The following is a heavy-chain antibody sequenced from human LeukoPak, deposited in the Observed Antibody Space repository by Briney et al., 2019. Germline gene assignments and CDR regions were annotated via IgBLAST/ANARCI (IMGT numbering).Heavy chain of an antibody. D-gene: IGHD6-19*01. Sequence: GGSLRLSCAASGFTFSSYWMSWVRQAPGKGLEWVANIKQDGSEKYYVDSVKGRFTISRDNAKNSLYLQMNSLRAEDTAVYYCGRAVAGVYYYYYMDVWGKGTTVTVSS. J-gene: IGHJ6*03. CDR3: GRAVAGVYYYYYMDV. CDR1: GFTFSSYW. V-gene: IGHV3-7*04. CDR2: IKQDGSEK.